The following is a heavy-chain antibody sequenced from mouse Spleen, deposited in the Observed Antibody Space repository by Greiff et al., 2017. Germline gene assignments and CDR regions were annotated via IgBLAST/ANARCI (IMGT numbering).Heavy chain of an antibody. D-gene: IGHD1-3*01. CDR2: INPYNGGT. Sequence: SGPVLVKPGASVKMSCKASGYTFTDYYMNWVKQSHGKSLEWIGVINPYNGGTSYNQKFKGKATLTVDKSSSTAYMELNSLTSEDSAVYYCATNRGDYAMDYWGQGTSVTVSS. CDR1: GYTFTDYY. J-gene: IGHJ4*01. V-gene: IGHV1-19*01. CDR3: ATNRGDYAMDY.